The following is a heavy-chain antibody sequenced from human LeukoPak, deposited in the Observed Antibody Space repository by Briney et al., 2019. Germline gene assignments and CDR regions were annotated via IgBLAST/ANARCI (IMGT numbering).Heavy chain of an antibody. CDR3: AKGDSATGIFDY. CDR2: INPNTGSI. CDR1: GYTFTSYY. Sequence: ASVKVSCKASGYTFTSYYIHWVRQAPGQGLEWMGGINPNTGSINYAQNFQGRVTMTRDTSTSTVYMELSSLKSEDTAVCYCAKGDSATGIFDYWGRGTLVTVSS. D-gene: IGHD2-8*02. V-gene: IGHV1-46*01. J-gene: IGHJ4*02.